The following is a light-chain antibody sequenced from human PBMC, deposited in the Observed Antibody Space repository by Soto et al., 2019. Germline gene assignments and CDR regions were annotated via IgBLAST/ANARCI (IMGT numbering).Light chain of an antibody. CDR2: GTS. J-gene: IGKJ1*01. CDR3: QQFGSSWT. V-gene: IGKV3-20*01. Sequence: IVLTQSPGTLSLTPGERATLSCRASQPIPITYLAWYQQKPGQAPRLLVYGTSGRATGIPDRFSGSGSGTDFTLTIRRLEPEDFAMYYCQQFGSSWTFGQGTKVEI. CDR1: QPIPITY.